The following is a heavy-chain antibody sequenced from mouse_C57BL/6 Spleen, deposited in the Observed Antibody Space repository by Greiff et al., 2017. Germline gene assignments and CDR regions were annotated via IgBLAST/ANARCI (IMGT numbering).Heavy chain of an antibody. CDR3: ASLSEVYAMDY. CDR2: IHPSDSDT. V-gene: IGHV1-74*01. J-gene: IGHJ4*01. CDR1: GYTFPSYW. Sequence: QVQLKQPGAELVKPGASVKVSCKASGYTFPSYWMHWVKQRPGQGLEWIGRIHPSDSDTNYNQKFKGKATLTVDKSSSTAYMQLSSLTSEDSAVYYCASLSEVYAMDYWGQGTSVTVSS.